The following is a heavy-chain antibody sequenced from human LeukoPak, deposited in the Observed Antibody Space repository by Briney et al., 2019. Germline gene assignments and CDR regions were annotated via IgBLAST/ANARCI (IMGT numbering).Heavy chain of an antibody. V-gene: IGHV3-30*19. J-gene: IGHJ4*02. D-gene: IGHD3-10*01. CDR3: ARGSWFGELLPFDY. Sequence: PGGSLRLSCAASGFIFSGSSMHWVRQAPGKGLEWVAVISYDGSNEYYTDSVRGRFSISRDNSKNTLYLQMNSLSAEDTAVYYCARGSWFGELLPFDYWGQGTLVTVSS. CDR2: ISYDGSNE. CDR1: GFIFSGSS.